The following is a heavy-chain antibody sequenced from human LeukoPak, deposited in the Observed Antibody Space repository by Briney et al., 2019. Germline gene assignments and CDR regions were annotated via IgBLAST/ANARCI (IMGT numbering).Heavy chain of an antibody. Sequence: GGSLRLSCAASGFTFSTYGMHWVRQAPGKGLEWVAVIWNVGSNKYYADSVKGRFTISRDNSRNTLYLQMNSLGGEDTAVYYCARDGWELLRDLGPLNYWGQGTLSPSPQ. V-gene: IGHV3-33*01. CDR3: ARDGWELLRDLGPLNY. D-gene: IGHD1-26*01. CDR2: IWNVGSNK. CDR1: GFTFSTYG. J-gene: IGHJ4*02.